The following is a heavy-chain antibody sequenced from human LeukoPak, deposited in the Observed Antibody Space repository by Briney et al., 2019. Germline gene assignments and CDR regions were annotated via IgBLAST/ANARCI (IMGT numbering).Heavy chain of an antibody. V-gene: IGHV1-18*01. CDR1: GYTFTSYG. Sequence: ASVKVSCKASGYTFTSYGISWVRQAPGQGLEWMGWISAYNGNTNYAQKLQGRVTMTTDTSTSTAYMELRSLRSDDTAVYYCARASFPYSSSGADYWGQGTLVTVSS. J-gene: IGHJ4*02. CDR2: ISAYNGNT. D-gene: IGHD6-6*01. CDR3: ARASFPYSSSGADY.